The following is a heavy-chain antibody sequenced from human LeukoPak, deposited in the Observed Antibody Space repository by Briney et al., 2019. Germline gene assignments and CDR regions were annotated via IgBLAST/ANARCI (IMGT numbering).Heavy chain of an antibody. D-gene: IGHD3-22*01. Sequence: GGSLRLSCAASGFTFSSSAMNWVRQAPGKGLEWVSAISGSGGSTYYADSVKGRFTISRDNSKNTLYLQMNSLRAEDTAVYYCAKGVANYYDSSGSFDYWGQGTLVTVSS. CDR2: ISGSGGST. J-gene: IGHJ4*02. CDR1: GFTFSSSA. CDR3: AKGVANYYDSSGSFDY. V-gene: IGHV3-23*01.